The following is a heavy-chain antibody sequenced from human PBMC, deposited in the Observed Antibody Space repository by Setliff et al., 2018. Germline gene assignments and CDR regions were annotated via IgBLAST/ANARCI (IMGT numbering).Heavy chain of an antibody. CDR1: GYTLTNYY. V-gene: IGHV1-18*04. CDR2: IAPYNGNT. CDR3: TRGPGPWVVVAMPFDC. D-gene: IGHD5-12*01. J-gene: IGHJ4*02. Sequence: ASVKVSCRASGYTLTNYYMHWVRQAPGQGLEWLGWIAPYNGNTDYAQKFQGRVTMTTDTSTNTAHMELRSLTSADTAIYYCTRGPGPWVVVAMPFDCWGQGTLVTV.